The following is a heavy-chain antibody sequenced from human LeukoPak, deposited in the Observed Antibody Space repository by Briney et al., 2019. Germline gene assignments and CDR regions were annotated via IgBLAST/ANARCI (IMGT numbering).Heavy chain of an antibody. V-gene: IGHV4-34*01. CDR3: AREGNSYGPPFFDY. CDR2: INHSGST. J-gene: IGHJ4*02. CDR1: GGSFSGYY. D-gene: IGHD5-18*01. Sequence: SETLSLTCAVYGGSFSGYYWSWIRQPPGKGLEWIGEINHSGSTNYNPSLKSRVTISVDTSKNQFSLKLSSVTAADTAVYYCAREGNSYGPPFFDYWGQGTLVTVSS.